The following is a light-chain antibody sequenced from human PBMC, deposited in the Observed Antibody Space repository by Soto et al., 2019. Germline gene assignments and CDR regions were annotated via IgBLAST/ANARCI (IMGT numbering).Light chain of an antibody. CDR3: QQYGSSSWT. CDR1: QSVSSSY. Sequence: EIVLTQSPGTLSLSPGERATLSCRASQSVSSSYLAWYQQKPGQAPRLLIYGASSRATGIPDRFSGSGSGKDFPLTISRLEPEDFAVYYCQQYGSSSWTFGQGTKVDVK. J-gene: IGKJ1*01. V-gene: IGKV3-20*01. CDR2: GAS.